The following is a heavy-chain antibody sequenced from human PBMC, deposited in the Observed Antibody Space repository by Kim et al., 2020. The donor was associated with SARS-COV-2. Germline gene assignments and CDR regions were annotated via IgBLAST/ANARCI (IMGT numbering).Heavy chain of an antibody. J-gene: IGHJ5*02. CDR2: INPNSGGT. D-gene: IGHD2-21*01. V-gene: IGHV1-2*06. Sequence: ASVKVSCKASGYTFTGYYMHWVRQAPGQGLEWMGRINPNSGGTNYAQKFQGRVTMTRDTSISTAYMELSRLRSDDTAVYYCARGADICYPGIANEYCGGEANWFDPWGQGTLVTVSS. CDR1: GYTFTGYY. CDR3: ARGADICYPGIANEYCGGEANWFDP.